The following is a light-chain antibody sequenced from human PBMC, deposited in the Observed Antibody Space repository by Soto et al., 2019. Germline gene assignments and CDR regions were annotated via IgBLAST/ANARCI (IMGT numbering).Light chain of an antibody. CDR3: QQYKAQPWT. CDR2: DAS. Sequence: EIQMTQSPATLSASVGDRVTITCRASQNIGNWLAWYQQKPGKTPDLLIYDASSLDSGVPLRFSGSGSGTEFTLTIRSLQTDDSATYYCQQYKAQPWTFGQGTKVEIK. J-gene: IGKJ1*01. V-gene: IGKV1-5*01. CDR1: QNIGNW.